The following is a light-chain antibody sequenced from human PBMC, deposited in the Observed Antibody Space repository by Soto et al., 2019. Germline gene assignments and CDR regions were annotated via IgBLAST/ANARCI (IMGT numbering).Light chain of an antibody. CDR3: SSYTTIKTVV. V-gene: IGLV2-14*01. CDR1: SRDIDTYKY. Sequence: QSALTQPASVSGSTGQPITISCTGTSRDIDTYKYASWFQHHPGKAPKLIIFEVSNSPSGLSDRFSGFKSANTAYLTISGVQAEDEADYHCSSYTTIKTVVFGGGTKLTVL. CDR2: EVS. J-gene: IGLJ2*01.